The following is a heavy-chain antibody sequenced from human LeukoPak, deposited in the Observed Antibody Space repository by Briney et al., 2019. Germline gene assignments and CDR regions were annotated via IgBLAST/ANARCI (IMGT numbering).Heavy chain of an antibody. V-gene: IGHV4-59*01. CDR2: IYYSGST. D-gene: IGHD3-10*01. Sequence: SETLSLTCTVSGGSIRSYYWSWIRQPPGKGLEWIGYIYYSGSTNYTPSLKSRVTISIDTSKNQFSLKLSSVTAADTAVYYCARDNTMVRGGYYYYYMDVWGKGTTVTVSS. CDR1: GGSIRSYY. CDR3: ARDNTMVRGGYYYYYMDV. J-gene: IGHJ6*03.